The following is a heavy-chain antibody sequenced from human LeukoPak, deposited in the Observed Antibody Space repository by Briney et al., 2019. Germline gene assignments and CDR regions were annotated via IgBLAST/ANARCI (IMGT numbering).Heavy chain of an antibody. D-gene: IGHD3-22*01. Sequence: GRSLRLSCAASGFTFDDYAMHWVRQAPEKGLEWVSGISWNSGSIGYADSVKGRFTISRDNAKNSLYLQMNSLRAEDTALYYCAKAYYYDSSGYLDYWGQGTLVTVSS. CDR2: ISWNSGSI. J-gene: IGHJ4*02. V-gene: IGHV3-9*01. CDR3: AKAYYYDSSGYLDY. CDR1: GFTFDDYA.